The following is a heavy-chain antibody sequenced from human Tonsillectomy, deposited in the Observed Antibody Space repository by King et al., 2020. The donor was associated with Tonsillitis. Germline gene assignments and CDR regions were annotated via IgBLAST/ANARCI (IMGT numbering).Heavy chain of an antibody. CDR1: GYSISSGYY. J-gene: IGHJ4*02. V-gene: IGHV4-38-2*01. D-gene: IGHD2-2*01. CDR3: ACFAYYCSSTSCYAGFDY. Sequence: QLQESGPGLVKPSETLSLTCAVSGYSISSGYYWGWIRQPPGKGLEWIGSIYHSGSTYYNPSLKSRVTISVDTSKNQFSLKLSSVTAADTAVYYCACFAYYCSSTSCYAGFDYWGQGTLVTVSS. CDR2: IYHSGST.